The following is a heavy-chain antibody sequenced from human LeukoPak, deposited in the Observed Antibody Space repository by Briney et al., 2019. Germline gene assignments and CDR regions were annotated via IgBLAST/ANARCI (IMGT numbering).Heavy chain of an antibody. CDR1: GFTFDDYA. J-gene: IGHJ4*02. CDR3: AKDLAGTQDGFDY. CDR2: ISWNSGSI. Sequence: GGSLRLSCAASGFTFDDYAMHWVRQAPGKGLEWVSGISWNSGSIGYADSVKGRFTISRDNAKNSLYLQMNSLRAEDTALYYCAKDLAGTQDGFDYWGQGTLVTVSS. D-gene: IGHD1-1*01. V-gene: IGHV3-9*01.